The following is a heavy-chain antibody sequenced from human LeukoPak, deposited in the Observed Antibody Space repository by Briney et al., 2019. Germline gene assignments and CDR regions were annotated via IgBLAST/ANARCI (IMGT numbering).Heavy chain of an antibody. J-gene: IGHJ3*02. CDR1: GGSISSGSYY. CDR2: IYYSGST. CDR3: ARHRGWSNGGAFDI. V-gene: IGHV4-39*01. Sequence: SETLSLTCTVSGGSISSGSYYWGWIRQPPGKGLEWIGSIYYSGSTYYNPSLKSRVTISVDTSKNQFSLKLSSVTAADTAVYYCARHRGWSNGGAFDIWGQGTMVTVSS. D-gene: IGHD2-15*01.